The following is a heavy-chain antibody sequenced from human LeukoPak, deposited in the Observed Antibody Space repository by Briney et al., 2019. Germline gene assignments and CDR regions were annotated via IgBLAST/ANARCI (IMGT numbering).Heavy chain of an antibody. CDR2: MYYSGST. D-gene: IGHD3-10*01. CDR1: GDSISNYF. Sequence: SETLSLTCTVSGDSISNYFWSWIRQPPGKGLEWIGYMYYSGSTNYNPPLKSRVTISVDTSKNQFSLKLTSVTAADTAVYYCARTLLSRFDPWGQGTLVTVSS. J-gene: IGHJ5*02. CDR3: ARTLLSRFDP. V-gene: IGHV4-59*01.